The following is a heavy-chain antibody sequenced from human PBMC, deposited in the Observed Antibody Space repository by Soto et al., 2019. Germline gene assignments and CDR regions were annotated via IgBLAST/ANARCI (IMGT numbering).Heavy chain of an antibody. J-gene: IGHJ4*02. Sequence: QVQLQESGPGLVKPSETPSLTCTVSGGSISSYYWSWIRQPPGKGLEWIGYIYYSGSTNYNPSLKSRVTISVGTSKNEFSLKLSSVTAADTAVYYCARSRDGYNLWGQGTLVTVSS. CDR1: GGSISSYY. CDR2: IYYSGST. CDR3: ARSRDGYNL. D-gene: IGHD5-12*01. V-gene: IGHV4-59*01.